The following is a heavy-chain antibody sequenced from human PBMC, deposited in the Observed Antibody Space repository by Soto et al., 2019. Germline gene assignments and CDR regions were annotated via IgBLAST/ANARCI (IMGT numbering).Heavy chain of an antibody. Sequence: GGSLRLSCAASGFTFSSYAMSWVRQAPGKGLEWVSAISGSGGSTYYADSVKGRFTISRDNSKNTLYLQMNSLRAEDTAVYYCAKGAASNIVVVGPNFDYWGQGTLVTVSS. CDR1: GFTFSSYA. CDR2: ISGSGGST. D-gene: IGHD2-2*01. J-gene: IGHJ4*02. CDR3: AKGAASNIVVVGPNFDY. V-gene: IGHV3-23*01.